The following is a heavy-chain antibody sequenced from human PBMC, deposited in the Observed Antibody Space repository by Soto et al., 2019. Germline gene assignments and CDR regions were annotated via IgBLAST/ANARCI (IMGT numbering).Heavy chain of an antibody. J-gene: IGHJ4*02. D-gene: IGHD4-17*01. CDR1: GFTFSNGS. Sequence: GGSLRLSCTGAGFTFSNGSMNWVRQGPGGGLEWVGRIKSKYDGGTTDYAAPVKGRFIISRDDSKNKVYLQMNSLKTEDTAVYYCSTGDGAVTGLDYWGQGTLVTVSS. CDR3: STGDGAVTGLDY. V-gene: IGHV3-15*07. CDR2: IKSKYDGGTT.